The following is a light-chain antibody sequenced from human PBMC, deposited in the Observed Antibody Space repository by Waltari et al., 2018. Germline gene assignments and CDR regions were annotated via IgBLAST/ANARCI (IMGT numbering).Light chain of an antibody. CDR3: QAWDSSAFV. J-gene: IGLJ1*01. CDR1: KLGRKY. CDR2: RDD. V-gene: IGLV3-1*01. Sequence: SYEVTQPPSVSVSPRQRDTITCSGEKLGRKYVSWYQQKSGQSPVLVIYRDDKRPSGIPERFSGSNSGNTATLTISGTQPMDEADYYCQAWDSSAFVFGAGTKVTVL.